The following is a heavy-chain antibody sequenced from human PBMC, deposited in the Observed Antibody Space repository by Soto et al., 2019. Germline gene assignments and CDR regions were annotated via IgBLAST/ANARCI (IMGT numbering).Heavy chain of an antibody. Sequence: SVKVSCKASGGTFSSYTISWVRQAPGQGLEWMGRIIPILGIANYAQKFQGRVTITADKSTSTAYMELSSLRSEDTAVYYCARAPRGIAAPDYWGQGTLVTVSS. CDR1: GGTFSSYT. V-gene: IGHV1-69*02. CDR3: ARAPRGIAAPDY. CDR2: IIPILGIA. D-gene: IGHD6-6*01. J-gene: IGHJ4*02.